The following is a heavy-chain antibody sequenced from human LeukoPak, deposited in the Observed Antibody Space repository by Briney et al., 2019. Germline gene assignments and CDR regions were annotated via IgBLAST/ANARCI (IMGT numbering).Heavy chain of an antibody. J-gene: IGHJ4*02. CDR2: VYETGSC. D-gene: IGHD5-24*01. CDR3: AREHRGRDGYTLDC. Sequence: PSETLSLTCTVSGASIVRDYWSWVRQPPGTGLQWIGYVYETGSCNYNPSLDRRVSISMDRSKNQFSLRLDSVTAADTAMYYCAREHRGRDGYTLDCWGQGILVTVSS. V-gene: IGHV4-59*12. CDR1: GASIVRDY.